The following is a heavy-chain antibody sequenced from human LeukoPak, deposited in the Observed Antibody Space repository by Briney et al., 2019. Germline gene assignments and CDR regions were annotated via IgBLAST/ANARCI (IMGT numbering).Heavy chain of an antibody. Sequence: AASVKVSCKASGYTFTGYYMHWVRQAPGQGLEWMGWINPNSGGTNYAQKFQGRVTMTRDTSIGTAYMELSRLRSDDTAVYYCARDRGYSYGYVAYGGQGTLVTVS. D-gene: IGHD5-18*01. J-gene: IGHJ4*02. CDR1: GYTFTGYY. CDR2: INPNSGGT. CDR3: ARDRGYSYGYVAY. V-gene: IGHV1-2*02.